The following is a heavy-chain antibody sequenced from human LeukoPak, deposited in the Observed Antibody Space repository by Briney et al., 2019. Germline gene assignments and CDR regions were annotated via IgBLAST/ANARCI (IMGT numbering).Heavy chain of an antibody. Sequence: SETLSLTCTVSGGSLSITSYYWGWIRQPPGKGLEWIGSIYYNGGTLYDPSLKSRVMISLDTSKNQFSLKVNSVTAADTAIYYCQSRFLEWLLDYWGQGTLVTVSS. CDR2: IYYNGGT. J-gene: IGHJ4*02. V-gene: IGHV4-39*01. D-gene: IGHD3-3*01. CDR3: QSRFLEWLLDY. CDR1: GGSLSITSYY.